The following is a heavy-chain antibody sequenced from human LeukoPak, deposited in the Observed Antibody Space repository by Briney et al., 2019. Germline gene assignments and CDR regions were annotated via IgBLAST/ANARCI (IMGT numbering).Heavy chain of an antibody. CDR3: TGNYSGSGSYADFDY. Sequence: GGSLRLSCAASGFTFSSYSMNWVRQAPGKGLEWVSSISSSSSYIYYADSVKGRFTISRDNAKNSLYLQMNSLRAEDTAVYYCTGNYSGSGSYADFDYWGQGTLVTVSS. CDR1: GFTFSSYS. J-gene: IGHJ4*02. V-gene: IGHV3-21*01. CDR2: ISSSSSYI. D-gene: IGHD3-10*01.